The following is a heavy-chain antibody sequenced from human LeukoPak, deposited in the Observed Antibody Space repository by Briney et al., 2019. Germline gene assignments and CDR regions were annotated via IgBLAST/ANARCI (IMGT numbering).Heavy chain of an antibody. CDR3: AKDRVPAAVLDAMDV. V-gene: IGHV3-23*01. D-gene: IGHD2-2*01. CDR1: GGSFSGYY. Sequence: ETLSLTCAVYGGSFSGYYWSWIRQPPGKGLEWVSAISGSGGSTYYADSVKGRFSISRDNSKNTLYLQMNSLRAEDTAVYYCAKDRVPAAVLDAMDVWGQGTTVTVSS. CDR2: ISGSGGST. J-gene: IGHJ6*02.